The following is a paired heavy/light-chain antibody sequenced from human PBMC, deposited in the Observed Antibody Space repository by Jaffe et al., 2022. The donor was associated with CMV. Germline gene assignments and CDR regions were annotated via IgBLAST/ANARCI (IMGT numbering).Light chain of an antibody. V-gene: IGKV1-5*03. CDR2: KAS. Sequence: IQMTQSPSTLSASVGDRVTITCRASQSISSWLAWYQQNPGKAPKLLIYKASSLESGVPPRFSGDGSGTKFTLTISSLQPDDFASYYCQQYDTYPWTFGQGTRVEIK. CDR3: QQYDTYPWT. CDR1: QSISSW. J-gene: IGKJ1*01.
Heavy chain of an antibody. D-gene: IGHD2-15*01. CDR2: ISNTGGTT. CDR1: GLMFRRFA. V-gene: IGHV3-23*04. Sequence: EVQLVESGGGLVQPGGSLRLSCAASGLMFRRFALSWVRQAPGKGLEWVSVISNTGGTTYYTDSVKGRFTISRDNSQDTVFLQMNSLRAEDTAVYFCAIHLKGLYYYMDVWGKGTTVTVSS. CDR3: AIHLKGLYYYMDV. J-gene: IGHJ6*03.